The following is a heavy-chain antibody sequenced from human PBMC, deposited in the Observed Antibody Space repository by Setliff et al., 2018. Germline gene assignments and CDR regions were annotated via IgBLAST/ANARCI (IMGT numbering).Heavy chain of an antibody. Sequence: SETLSLTCAVYGGSFSTYYWIWIRQPPGKGLEWIGSIYYSGSTYYNPSLKSRVTISVDTSKNQFSLKLSSVTAADTAVYYCARAGGGYYGSGSYWSRGVFDYWGQGTLVTVSS. J-gene: IGHJ4*02. CDR3: ARAGGGYYGSGSYWSRGVFDY. V-gene: IGHV4-34*01. D-gene: IGHD3-10*01. CDR2: IYYSGST. CDR1: GGSFSTYY.